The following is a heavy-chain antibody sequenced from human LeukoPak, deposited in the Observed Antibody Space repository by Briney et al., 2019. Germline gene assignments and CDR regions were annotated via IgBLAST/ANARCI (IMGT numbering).Heavy chain of an antibody. Sequence: SETLSLTCAVYGGSFSGYYWSWIRQPPGKGLEWIGEINHSGSTNYNPSLKSRVTISVDTSKNQFSLKLSSVTAADTAVYYCARLQYHIAAINWGQGTLVTVSS. V-gene: IGHV4-34*01. CDR3: ARLQYHIAAIN. D-gene: IGHD6-6*01. CDR1: GGSFSGYY. J-gene: IGHJ4*02. CDR2: INHSGST.